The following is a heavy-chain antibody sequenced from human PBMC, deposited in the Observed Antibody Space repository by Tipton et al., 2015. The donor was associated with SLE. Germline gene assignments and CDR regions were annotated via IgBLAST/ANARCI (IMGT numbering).Heavy chain of an antibody. Sequence: LRLSCTVSGASISSHYWSWIRQPPGKGLEWIGYVYYSGSTNYNPSLKSRVAILIDTSKTHFSLKLSSVTAADTAVYYCAASVVPWAYWGQGTLVTVPS. D-gene: IGHD5/OR15-5a*01. J-gene: IGHJ4*02. CDR2: VYYSGST. CDR1: GASISSHY. V-gene: IGHV4-59*11. CDR3: AASVVPWAY.